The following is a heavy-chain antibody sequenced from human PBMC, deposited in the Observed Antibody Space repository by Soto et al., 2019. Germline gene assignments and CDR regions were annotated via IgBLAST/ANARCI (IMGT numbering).Heavy chain of an antibody. Sequence: AQLVQSGAEVKKPGASANISCKASGYTFTRYNIHWVRQAPGQGLEWMGIIDTRGGSADYTQRFQGRVTMTRDTSTCTVYMELSSLGSEDTAVYYCARDLPRDLVRGSFDIWGQGTLVTVSS. CDR2: IDTRGGSA. CDR3: ARDLPRDLVRGSFDI. J-gene: IGHJ3*02. D-gene: IGHD3-10*02. CDR1: GYTFTRYN. V-gene: IGHV1-46*03.